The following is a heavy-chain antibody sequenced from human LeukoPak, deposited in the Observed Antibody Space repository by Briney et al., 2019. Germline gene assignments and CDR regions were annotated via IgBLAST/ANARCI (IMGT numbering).Heavy chain of an antibody. J-gene: IGHJ3*02. CDR1: GFTFSSYS. D-gene: IGHD3-10*01. Sequence: GGSLRLSCAASGFTFSSYSMNWVRQAPGKGLEWVSSISSSSSYIYYADSVKGRFTISRDNSKNTLYLQMNSLRAEDTAVYYCEGKRVLSHGAFDIWGQGTMVTVSS. CDR3: EGKRVLSHGAFDI. CDR2: ISSSSSYI. V-gene: IGHV3-21*01.